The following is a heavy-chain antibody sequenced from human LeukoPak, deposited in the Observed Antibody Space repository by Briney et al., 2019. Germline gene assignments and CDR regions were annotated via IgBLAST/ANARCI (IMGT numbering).Heavy chain of an antibody. CDR1: GFTFSSYA. Sequence: GRSLRLSCAASGFTFSSYAMHWVRQAPGKGLEGVAVISYDGSNKYYADSVKGRFTISRDNSKNTLYLQMNSLRAEDTAVYYCARDGYSGSYFDYWGQGTLVTVSS. CDR3: ARDGYSGSYFDY. D-gene: IGHD5-12*01. CDR2: ISYDGSNK. V-gene: IGHV3-30-3*01. J-gene: IGHJ4*02.